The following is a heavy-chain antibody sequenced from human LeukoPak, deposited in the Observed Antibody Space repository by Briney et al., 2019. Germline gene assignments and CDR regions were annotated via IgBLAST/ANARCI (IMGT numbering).Heavy chain of an antibody. CDR1: GYRFTNYW. CDR3: AKRGATFGNFDP. V-gene: IGHV5-51*01. J-gene: IGHJ5*02. Sequence: GESLKISSNGSGYRFTNYWIAWVRQMPGKGVEMVCIIYPGDSDIRYSPFFEGHITISADKSSTPAYLQWSSLRASDTAMYFCAKRGATFGNFDPWGQGTLVTVSS. D-gene: IGHD5-24*01. CDR2: IYPGDSDI.